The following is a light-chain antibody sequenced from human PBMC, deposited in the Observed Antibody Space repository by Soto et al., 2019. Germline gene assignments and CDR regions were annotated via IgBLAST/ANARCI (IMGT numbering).Light chain of an antibody. V-gene: IGKV3-20*01. CDR1: QSVSNNY. Sequence: EIVLTQSPGTLSLSPGERATLSCRASQSVSNNYLAWYQQKPGQAPRLLIYHTSSRATGIPDRFSGSGSGTDFTLTISRLEPEDFAVYYCQQYGSSPPLTFGGGTKVDIK. CDR2: HTS. CDR3: QQYGSSPPLT. J-gene: IGKJ4*01.